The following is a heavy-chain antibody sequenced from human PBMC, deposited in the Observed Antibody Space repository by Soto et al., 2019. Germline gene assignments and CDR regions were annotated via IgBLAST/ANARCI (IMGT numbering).Heavy chain of an antibody. J-gene: IGHJ4*02. D-gene: IGHD6-13*01. CDR3: ASTYSSSWSRDY. CDR1: GFTVSSNY. CDR2: IYSGGST. V-gene: IGHV3-66*01. Sequence: PGGSLRLSCAASGFTVSSNYMSWVRQAPRKGLEWVSVIYSGGSTYYADSVKGRFTISRDNSKNTLYLQMNSLRAEDTAVYYCASTYSSSWSRDYWGQGTLVTVSS.